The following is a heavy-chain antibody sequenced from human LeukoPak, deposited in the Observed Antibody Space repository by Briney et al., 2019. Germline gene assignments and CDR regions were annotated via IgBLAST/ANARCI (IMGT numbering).Heavy chain of an antibody. CDR2: ISSSGSTI. CDR3: ARDLGGNWFDP. V-gene: IGHV3-48*04. J-gene: IGHJ5*02. Sequence: GGSLRLSCVASGFTFSSYSMNWVRQAPGKGLEWVSYISSSGSTIYYADSVKGRFTISRDNAKNSLYLQMNSLRAEDTAVYYCARDLGGNWFDPWGQGTLVTVSS. CDR1: GFTFSSYS.